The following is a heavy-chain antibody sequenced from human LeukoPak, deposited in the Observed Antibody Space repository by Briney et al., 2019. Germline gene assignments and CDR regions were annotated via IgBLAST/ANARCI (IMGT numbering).Heavy chain of an antibody. CDR1: GFNFNNYG. D-gene: IGHD6-19*01. Sequence: GGSLRLSCTASGFNFNNYGLHWVRQAPGKGLEWLTFIRYDESDIYYADSVKGRFSISRDNSRNTMFLHMYSLRVEDTAVYYCARDRHIAGAGYYFDYWGQGTLVTVSS. CDR2: IRYDESDI. V-gene: IGHV3-30*02. CDR3: ARDRHIAGAGYYFDY. J-gene: IGHJ4*02.